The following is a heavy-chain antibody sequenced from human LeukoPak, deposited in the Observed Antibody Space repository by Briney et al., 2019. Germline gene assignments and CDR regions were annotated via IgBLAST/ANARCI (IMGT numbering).Heavy chain of an antibody. J-gene: IGHJ5*02. D-gene: IGHD3-16*01. V-gene: IGHV4-34*01. Sequence: SETLSLTCAVYGGSFSGYYWSWIRQPPGKGLEWIGEINHSGSTNYNPSLKSRVTISVDTSKNQFSLKLSSVTAADTAVYYCARDGVMITFGGVHNWFDPWGQGTLVTVSS. CDR1: GGSFSGYY. CDR2: INHSGST. CDR3: ARDGVMITFGGVHNWFDP.